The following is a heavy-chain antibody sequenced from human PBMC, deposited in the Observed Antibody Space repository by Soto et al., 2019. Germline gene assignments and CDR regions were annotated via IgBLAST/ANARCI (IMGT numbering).Heavy chain of an antibody. Sequence: SETLSLTCTVSGDSISSYYWSWIRQPPGKGLEWIGYIYYSVNTNYNPSLKSRVTIEVDTSKNQFSLKLSSVTAADTAVYYCARSPGYYFDYWGQGTLVTVSS. V-gene: IGHV4-59*12. CDR3: ARSPGYYFDY. CDR2: IYYSVNT. CDR1: GDSISSYY. J-gene: IGHJ4*02.